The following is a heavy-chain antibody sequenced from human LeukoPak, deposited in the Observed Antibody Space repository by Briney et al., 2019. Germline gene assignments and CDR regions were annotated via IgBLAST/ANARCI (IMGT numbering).Heavy chain of an antibody. Sequence: PGGSLRLSCAASGFTFSSYAMSWVRQAPGKGLEWVSVIYSGGSTDYADSVKGRFIVSRDNSKNTVYIQMSSLRAEDTAVYYCARGPSETIFGVISRHYFDYWGQGALVTVSS. V-gene: IGHV3-53*01. CDR3: ARGPSETIFGVISRHYFDY. J-gene: IGHJ4*02. CDR1: GFTFSSYA. D-gene: IGHD3-3*01. CDR2: IYSGGST.